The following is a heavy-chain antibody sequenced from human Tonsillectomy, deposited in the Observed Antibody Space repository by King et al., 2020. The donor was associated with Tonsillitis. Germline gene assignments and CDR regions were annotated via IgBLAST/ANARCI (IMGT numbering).Heavy chain of an antibody. CDR2: IYYSGST. V-gene: IGHV4-59*01. D-gene: IGHD4-17*01. Sequence: VQLQESGPGLVKPSETLSLTCTVSGGSISSYYWSWIRQPPGKGLGWIGYIYYSGSTNYNPSLKSRVTISVDTSKNQFSLKLSSVTAADTAVYYCARESVTPTFGAFDIWGQGTMVTVSS. CDR3: ARESVTPTFGAFDI. J-gene: IGHJ3*02. CDR1: GGSISSYY.